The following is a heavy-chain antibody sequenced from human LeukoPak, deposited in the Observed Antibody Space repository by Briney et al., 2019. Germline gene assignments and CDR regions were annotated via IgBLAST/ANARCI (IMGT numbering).Heavy chain of an antibody. V-gene: IGHV1-69*04. Sequence: SVKVSCKASGGTFSSYAISWVRQAPGQGLEWMGRIIPILGIANYAQKFQGRVTITADKSTSTAYMELSSLRSEDTAVYYCARDEYYDSSGYFGYWGQGTLVTVS. CDR2: IIPILGIA. J-gene: IGHJ4*02. D-gene: IGHD3-22*01. CDR1: GGTFSSYA. CDR3: ARDEYYDSSGYFGY.